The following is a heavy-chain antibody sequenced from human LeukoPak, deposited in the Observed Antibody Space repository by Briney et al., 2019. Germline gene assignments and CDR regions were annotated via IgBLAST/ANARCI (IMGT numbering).Heavy chain of an antibody. V-gene: IGHV1-2*02. Sequence: ASVKVSCKASGYTFTGYYMHWVRQAPGQGLEWMGWINPNSGGTNYAQKFQGRVTMTRDTSISTAYMELSRLRSDDTAVYYCARDKDIGGSFDYWGQGTLVTVSS. CDR2: INPNSGGT. CDR1: GYTFTGYY. J-gene: IGHJ4*02. D-gene: IGHD5-12*01. CDR3: ARDKDIGGSFDY.